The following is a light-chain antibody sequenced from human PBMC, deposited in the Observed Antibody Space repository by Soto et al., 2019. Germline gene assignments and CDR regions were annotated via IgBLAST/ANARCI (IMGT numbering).Light chain of an antibody. CDR1: SSDVGGYNY. V-gene: IGLV2-14*01. J-gene: IGLJ1*01. CDR2: HVS. Sequence: QSALTQPASVSGSPGQSITISCTGTSSDVGGYNYVSWYQQHPGKAPQFMIYHVSNRPSGVSSRFSGSKSGNTASLTISGLQAEDEADYFCSSYSSSNTYVFGTGTKLTVL. CDR3: SSYSSSNTYV.